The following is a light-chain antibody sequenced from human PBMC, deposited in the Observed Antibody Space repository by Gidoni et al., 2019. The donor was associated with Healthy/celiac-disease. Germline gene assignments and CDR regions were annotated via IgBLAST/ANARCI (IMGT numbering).Light chain of an antibody. CDR1: SSNTGAGYD. Sequence: QSVLTQPPSVSGAPAPRVPISCTGSSSNTGAGYDVHWYQQLPGTAPKLLIYGNSNRPSGVPDRFSGSKSGTSASLAITGLQAEDEADYYCQSYDSSLSGSVVFGGGTKLTVL. CDR2: GNS. CDR3: QSYDSSLSGSVV. J-gene: IGLJ2*01. V-gene: IGLV1-40*01.